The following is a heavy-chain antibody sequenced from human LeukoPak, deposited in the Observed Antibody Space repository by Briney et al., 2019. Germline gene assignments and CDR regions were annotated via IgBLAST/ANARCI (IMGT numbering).Heavy chain of an antibody. Sequence: SVKVSCKASGFTFCTSAVQWVRQARGQRLEWIGWIVVGSVNTNYAQKFQERVTITRDMSTSTAYMELSSLRSEDTAVYYCAATLTVTTGSAYFGMDVWGQGTTVTVSS. CDR3: AATLTVTTGSAYFGMDV. CDR1: GFTFCTSA. V-gene: IGHV1-58*01. CDR2: IVVGSVNT. D-gene: IGHD4-17*01. J-gene: IGHJ6*02.